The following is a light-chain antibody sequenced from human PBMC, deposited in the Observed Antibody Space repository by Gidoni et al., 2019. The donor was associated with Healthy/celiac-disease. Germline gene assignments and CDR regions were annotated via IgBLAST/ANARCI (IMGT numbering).Light chain of an antibody. Sequence: DIQMTQSPSTLSASVGDRVTITCRASQSISSWLAWYQQKPGKAPKLLIYDASSLESGVPSRFSGSGSGTECTLTISSLQPDDFATYYCQQYRTFXQXTKVEIK. J-gene: IGKJ1*01. CDR1: QSISSW. CDR2: DAS. V-gene: IGKV1-5*01. CDR3: QQYRT.